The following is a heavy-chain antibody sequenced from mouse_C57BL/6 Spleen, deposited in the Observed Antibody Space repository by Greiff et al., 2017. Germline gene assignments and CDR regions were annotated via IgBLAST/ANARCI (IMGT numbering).Heavy chain of an antibody. Sequence: DVKLVESGGDLVKPGGSLKLSCAASGFTFSSYGMSWVRQTPDKRLEWVATISSGGSYTYYPDSVKGRFTISRDNAKNTLYLQMSSLKSEDTAMYYCARSTMVTAYAMDYWGQGTSVTVSS. D-gene: IGHD2-2*01. CDR2: ISSGGSYT. J-gene: IGHJ4*01. V-gene: IGHV5-6*02. CDR1: GFTFSSYG. CDR3: ARSTMVTAYAMDY.